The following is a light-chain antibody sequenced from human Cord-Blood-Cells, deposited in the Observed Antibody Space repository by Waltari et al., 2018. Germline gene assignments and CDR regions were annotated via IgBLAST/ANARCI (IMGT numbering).Light chain of an antibody. V-gene: IGKV1-5*03. J-gene: IGKJ2*03. Sequence: DIQMTQSPSTLSASVGDRVTITCRASQSISSWLAWYQQKPGKAPKPLIYKASSLESGVPSRFSGSGAGTEFTLTISSLQPDDFATYYCQQYNSYSYSFGQGTTLEI. CDR1: QSISSW. CDR3: QQYNSYSYS. CDR2: KAS.